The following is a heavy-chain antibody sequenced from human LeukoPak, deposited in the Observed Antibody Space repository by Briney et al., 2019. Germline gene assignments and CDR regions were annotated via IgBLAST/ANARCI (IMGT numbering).Heavy chain of an antibody. CDR2: IIPIFGTA. Sequence: SVKVSCKSSGGTFSSYAINRVRQAPGQGLELMGGIIPIFGTANYAQKFQGRVTITTDESTSTAYMELSSLRSEDTAVYYCARDKDDYSNEDYYYYMDVWGKGTTVTVSS. D-gene: IGHD4-11*01. V-gene: IGHV1-69*05. CDR1: GGTFSSYA. J-gene: IGHJ6*03. CDR3: ARDKDDYSNEDYYYYMDV.